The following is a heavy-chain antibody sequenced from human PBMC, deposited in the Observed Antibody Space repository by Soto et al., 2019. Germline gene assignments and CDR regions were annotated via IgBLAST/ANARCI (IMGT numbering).Heavy chain of an antibody. CDR1: GFTFSDYW. CDR2: IKFDGSIT. J-gene: IGHJ6*02. D-gene: IGHD4-17*01. CDR3: ARGLRNYYGVDV. Sequence: EVQLVESGGGLVQPGGSLRLSCVASGFTFSDYWMHWVRQAPGKGLVWVSRIKFDGSITSHADSVKGRFTISRDNARNTVHLQMNSLRAEYTGVYYCARGLRNYYGVDVWGQGTTVTVSS. V-gene: IGHV3-74*01.